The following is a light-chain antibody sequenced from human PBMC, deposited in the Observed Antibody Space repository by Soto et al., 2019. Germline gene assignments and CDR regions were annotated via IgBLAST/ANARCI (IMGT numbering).Light chain of an antibody. CDR2: WAS. V-gene: IGKV4-1*01. CDR1: QSILYSSNNQNY. CDR3: QQYYDAPQT. J-gene: IGKJ1*01. Sequence: DIVMTQSPDSLAVSLGERATINCKSSQSILYSSNNQNYLAWYQQKPGQPPKLLIYWASTRESGVPDRFSGSGSVTDFTLTISSMQAEDVAVYYCQQYYDAPQTFGQGTKVEI.